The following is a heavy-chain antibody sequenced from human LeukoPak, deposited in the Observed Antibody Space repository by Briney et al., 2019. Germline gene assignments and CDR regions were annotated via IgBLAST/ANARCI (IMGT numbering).Heavy chain of an antibody. V-gene: IGHV1-69*13. Sequence: ASVKVSCKASGGTFSSYAISWVRQAPGQGLEWMGGIIPIFGTANYAQKFQGRVTVTADESTSTAYMELSSLRSEDPAVYYCAREGRQQLPLDVWGQGTTVTVSS. CDR2: IIPIFGTA. CDR3: AREGRQQLPLDV. J-gene: IGHJ6*02. CDR1: GGTFSSYA. D-gene: IGHD6-13*01.